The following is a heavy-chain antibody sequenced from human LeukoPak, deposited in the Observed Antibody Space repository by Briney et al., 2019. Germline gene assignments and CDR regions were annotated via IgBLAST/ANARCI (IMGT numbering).Heavy chain of an antibody. CDR1: GYTFTGYY. J-gene: IGHJ5*02. Sequence: ASVKVSCKASGYTFTGYYMHWVRQAPGQGLEWMGWINPNSGGTNYAQKFQGRVTITADKSTSTAYMELSSLRSEDTAVYYCARALGSGSYYNSNWFDPWGQGTLVTVSS. CDR2: INPNSGGT. CDR3: ARALGSGSYYNSNWFDP. D-gene: IGHD3-10*01. V-gene: IGHV1-2*02.